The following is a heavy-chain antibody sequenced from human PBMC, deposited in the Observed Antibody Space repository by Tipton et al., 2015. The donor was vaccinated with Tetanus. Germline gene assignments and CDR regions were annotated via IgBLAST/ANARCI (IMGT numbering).Heavy chain of an antibody. D-gene: IGHD3-10*01. J-gene: IGHJ5*02. CDR2: INPGDSDA. CDR1: GHNSRSYW. Sequence: LVQSGAEVKKPGESLKISCKVSGHNSRSYWVSWVRQMPGKGLEWMGIINPGDSDATYNPSFRGHVTISVDKSISTAYLQWTSLKPSDTAIYFCARLPKHYSASGSTWGQGTLVTVSS. CDR3: ARLPKHYSASGST. V-gene: IGHV5-51*01.